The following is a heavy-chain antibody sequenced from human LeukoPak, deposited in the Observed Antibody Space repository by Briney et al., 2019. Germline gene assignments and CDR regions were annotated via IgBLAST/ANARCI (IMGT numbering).Heavy chain of an antibody. D-gene: IGHD3-3*01. CDR2: INHSGST. V-gene: IGHV4-34*01. Sequence: SETLSLTCAVYGGSFSGYYWSWIRQPPGKGLEWIGEINHSGSTNYNPSLKSRVTISVDTSKNQFSLKRSSVTAADTAVYYCARANYDFWSGYYSPLDYWGQGTLVTVSS. CDR3: ARANYDFWSGYYSPLDY. J-gene: IGHJ4*02. CDR1: GGSFSGYY.